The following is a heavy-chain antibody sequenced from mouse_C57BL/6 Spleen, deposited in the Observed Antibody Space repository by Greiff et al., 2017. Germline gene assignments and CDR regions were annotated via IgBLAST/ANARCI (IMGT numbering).Heavy chain of an antibody. CDR1: GYTFTSYW. J-gene: IGHJ2*01. CDR3: QTAQATFDY. D-gene: IGHD3-2*02. V-gene: IGHV1-59*01. Sequence: QVQLKQPGAELVRPGTSVKLSCKASGYTFTSYWMHWVKQRPGQGLEWIGVIDPSDSYTNYNQKFKGKATLTVDTSSSTAYMQLSGLTSEDSAVYYCQTAQATFDYGGQGTTLTVSS. CDR2: IDPSDSYT.